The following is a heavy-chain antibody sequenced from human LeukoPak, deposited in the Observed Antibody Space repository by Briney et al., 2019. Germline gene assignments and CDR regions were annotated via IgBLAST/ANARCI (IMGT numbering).Heavy chain of an antibody. D-gene: IGHD2-15*01. V-gene: IGHV3-21*01. Sequence: PGGSLRLSCAASGFTFSSYSMNWVRQAPGKGLEWVSCISSSSSSIYYGDSVKGRFTISRDNAKNSLYLQMNSLRAEDTAVYYCARDQGTPGPSYFDSWGQGILVTVSS. CDR2: ISSSSSSI. CDR1: GFTFSSYS. CDR3: ARDQGTPGPSYFDS. J-gene: IGHJ4*02.